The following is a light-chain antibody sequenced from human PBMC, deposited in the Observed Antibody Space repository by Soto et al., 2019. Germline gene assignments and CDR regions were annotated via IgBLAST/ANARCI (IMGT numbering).Light chain of an antibody. CDR3: QHFDNLPYT. J-gene: IGKJ2*01. Sequence: DIQMTQSPSSLSASVGDRVTITCQASQDITNYLNWYRQKPGKAPELLIYDASNSETGVPSRFSGRGSGTDFPCTISSLQPEDIATYYCQHFDNLPYTFGQGTKLEIK. CDR1: QDITNY. CDR2: DAS. V-gene: IGKV1-33*01.